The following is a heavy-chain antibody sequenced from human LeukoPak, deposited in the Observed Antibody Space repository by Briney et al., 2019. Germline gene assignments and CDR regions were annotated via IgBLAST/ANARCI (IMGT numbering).Heavy chain of an antibody. CDR3: ARDDY. Sequence: ASVKVSCKASGYTFTSYDINWVRQATGQGLXWMGXXNPXXXXXXYAQKFQGXVXMTXNTSISTAYMELSSLRSEDTAVYYCARDDYWGQGTLVTVSS. CDR1: GYTFTSYD. CDR2: XNPXXXXX. J-gene: IGHJ4*02. V-gene: IGHV1-8*01.